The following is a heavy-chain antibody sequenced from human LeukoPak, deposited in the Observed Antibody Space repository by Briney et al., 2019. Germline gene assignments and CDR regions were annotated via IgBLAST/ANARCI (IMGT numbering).Heavy chain of an antibody. CDR3: ARDWDSSGWSYYFDY. CDR2: IYHSGST. CDR1: GYSISSGYY. V-gene: IGHV4-38-2*02. Sequence: SETLSLTCTVSGYSISSGYYWGWIRQPPGKGLEWIGSIYHSGSTYYNPSLKSRVTISVDTSKNQFSLKLSSVTAADTAVYYCARDWDSSGWSYYFDYWGQGTLVTVSS. J-gene: IGHJ4*02. D-gene: IGHD6-19*01.